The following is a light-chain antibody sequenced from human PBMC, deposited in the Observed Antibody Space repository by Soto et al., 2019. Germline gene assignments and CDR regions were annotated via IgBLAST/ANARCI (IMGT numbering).Light chain of an antibody. V-gene: IGKV1-5*03. CDR3: QQYNSYSEA. J-gene: IGKJ1*01. CDR1: QTISSW. CDR2: KAS. Sequence: DIKITHFPCTVSGSVGDRVTITCRASQTISSWLAWYQQKPGKAPKLLIYKASTLKSGVPSRFSGSGSGTEFTLTISSLQPDDFATYYCQQYNSYSEAFGQGTKVDI.